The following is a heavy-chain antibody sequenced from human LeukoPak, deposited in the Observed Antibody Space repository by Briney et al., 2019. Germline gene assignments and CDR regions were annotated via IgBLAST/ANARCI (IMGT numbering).Heavy chain of an antibody. D-gene: IGHD2-2*02. V-gene: IGHV4-34*12. CDR1: GRSLSGYY. CDR3: ARMRRAVVVPAAIPLSRNYYMDV. Sequence: KASQTQSLTCAVYGRSLSGYYCSWTSQPPGRWMEWIGEIIHSGGTNYNPSLKSRATSSVDTSKNQFSLKLSSVTAADTAVYYCARMRRAVVVPAAIPLSRNYYMDVWGKGTTVTVSS. J-gene: IGHJ6*03. CDR2: IIHSGGT.